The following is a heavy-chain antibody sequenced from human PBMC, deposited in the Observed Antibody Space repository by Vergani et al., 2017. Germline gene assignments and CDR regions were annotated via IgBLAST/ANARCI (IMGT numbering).Heavy chain of an antibody. D-gene: IGHD5-18*01. V-gene: IGHV4-31*03. CDR3: ARASVETTMRRREYCYEMDV. CDR2: IYYSGNT. J-gene: IGHJ6*04. Sequence: QAHLQESGPGLVKPLQTLSLTCTVSGGSISSGGYYWCWIRQHPAKGLEWIGYIYYSGNTYFNPSLKNRVSMSADTSKNQVSLKVSSVTAADTAVYYCARASVETTMRRREYCYEMDVWGEGTTVTVSS. CDR1: GGSISSGGYY.